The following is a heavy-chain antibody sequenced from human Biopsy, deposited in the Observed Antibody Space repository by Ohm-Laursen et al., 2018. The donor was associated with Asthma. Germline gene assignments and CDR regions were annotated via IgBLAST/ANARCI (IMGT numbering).Heavy chain of an antibody. CDR1: GYTFNSAG. V-gene: IGHV1-18*01. CDR2: ISVYNGNT. J-gene: IGHJ6*02. D-gene: IGHD3-10*01. CDR3: ARAVDYSHYHGIDV. Sequence: ASVTVSCKASGYTFNSAGITWVRQAPGQGLEWMGWISVYNGNTKVAQKLQDRATMITDTSTGTAYMELRSLRSDDTAVYFCARAVDYSHYHGIDVWGQGTTVTVS.